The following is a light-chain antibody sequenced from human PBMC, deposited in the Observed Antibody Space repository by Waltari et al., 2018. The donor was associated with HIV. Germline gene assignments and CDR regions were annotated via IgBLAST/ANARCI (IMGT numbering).Light chain of an antibody. V-gene: IGLV8-61*01. CDR1: PGSVSTNYF. J-gene: IGLJ3*02. Sequence: QTVVTQEPSLSVSPGGTVTLTCGLSPGSVSTNYFPSWYQQTPGQAPRTLIFSTNTRSSGVPDRFSGSILGNKAALTITGAQTDDESDYYCVLYMGSGIWVFGGGTKLTVL. CDR2: STN. CDR3: VLYMGSGIWV.